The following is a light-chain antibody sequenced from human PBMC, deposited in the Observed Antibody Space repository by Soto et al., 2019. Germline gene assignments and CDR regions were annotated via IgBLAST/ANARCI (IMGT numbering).Light chain of an antibody. CDR3: QQYENLPT. Sequence: DIQMTESPSSLSASVVDSVTITCQASQNINNYLNWYQQKPGRAPKLLIYDASNLEAGVPSRFRGSGSGTDFTFTISRLQPEDIATYYCQQYENLPTFGQGTRLEIK. J-gene: IGKJ5*01. V-gene: IGKV1-33*01. CDR1: QNINNY. CDR2: DAS.